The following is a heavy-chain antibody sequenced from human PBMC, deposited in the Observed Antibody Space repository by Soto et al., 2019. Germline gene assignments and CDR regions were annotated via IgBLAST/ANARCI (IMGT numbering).Heavy chain of an antibody. J-gene: IGHJ6*02. D-gene: IGHD6-19*01. V-gene: IGHV3-30*03. Sequence: QVQLVESGGGVVQPGRSLRLSCAASGFTFSSYGMHWVRQAPGKGLEWVAVISYDGSNKYYADSVKGRFTISRDNSKNTLYLQMNSLRAEDTAVYYCARENSSGWYYYGMDVWGQGTTVTVSS. CDR1: GFTFSSYG. CDR2: ISYDGSNK. CDR3: ARENSSGWYYYGMDV.